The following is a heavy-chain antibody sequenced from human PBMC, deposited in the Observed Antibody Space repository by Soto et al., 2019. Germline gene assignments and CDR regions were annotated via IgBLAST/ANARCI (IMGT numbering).Heavy chain of an antibody. CDR1: GFTFSGSA. CDR2: IRSKANSYAT. Sequence: EVQLVESGGGLVQPGGSLKLSCAASGFTFSGSAMHWVRQASGKGLEWVGRIRSKANSYATAYAASVKGRFTISRDDSKNTAYLQMNSLKTEDTAVYYCTRHQSNGDLSYWGQGTLVTVSS. V-gene: IGHV3-73*01. CDR3: TRHQSNGDLSY. D-gene: IGHD4-17*01. J-gene: IGHJ4*02.